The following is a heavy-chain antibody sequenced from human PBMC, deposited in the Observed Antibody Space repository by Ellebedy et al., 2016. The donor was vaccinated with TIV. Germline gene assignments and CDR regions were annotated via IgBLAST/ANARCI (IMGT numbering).Heavy chain of an antibody. Sequence: MPSETLSLTCTVSGDSITSTDSYWTWIRQTPGEGLEWIGSILYSGSTYFSPSLKSRVPLSVDTSRNQFSLNLSSVTAADTALYYCARRSPASPYFDFWGRGTLVTVSS. J-gene: IGHJ4*02. CDR2: ILYSGST. CDR1: GDSITSTDSY. CDR3: ARRSPASPYFDF. V-gene: IGHV4-39*01.